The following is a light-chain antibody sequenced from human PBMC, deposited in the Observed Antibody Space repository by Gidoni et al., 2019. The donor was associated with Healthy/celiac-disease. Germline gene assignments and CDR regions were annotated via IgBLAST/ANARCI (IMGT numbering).Light chain of an antibody. CDR2: AAS. J-gene: IGKJ2*01. Sequence: DIQLTQSPSFLSASVGDRVTITCRASQGISSYLAWYQQNPGKAPKLLIYAASTLQSGVPSRFSGSGSGTEFTLTISSLQPEDFATYYCQQLNSYPSYTFGQGTKLEIK. CDR1: QGISSY. CDR3: QQLNSYPSYT. V-gene: IGKV1-9*01.